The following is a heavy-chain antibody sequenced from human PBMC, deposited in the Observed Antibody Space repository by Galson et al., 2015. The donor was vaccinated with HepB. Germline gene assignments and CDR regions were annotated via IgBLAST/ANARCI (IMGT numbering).Heavy chain of an antibody. CDR2: IYYSGST. CDR1: GGSISSYY. CDR3: ARLTYYYDSSGYYWVHAFDI. V-gene: IGHV4-59*01. Sequence: SETLSLTCTVSGGSISSYYWSWIRQPPGKGLEWIGYIYYSGSTNYNPSLKSRVTISVDTSKNQFSLKLSSVTAADTAVYYCARLTYYYDSSGYYWVHAFDIWGQGTMVTVSS. D-gene: IGHD3-22*01. J-gene: IGHJ3*02.